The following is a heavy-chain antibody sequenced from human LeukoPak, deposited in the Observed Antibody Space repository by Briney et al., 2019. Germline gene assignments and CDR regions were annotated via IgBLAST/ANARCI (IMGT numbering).Heavy chain of an antibody. D-gene: IGHD3-10*01. J-gene: IGHJ4*02. V-gene: IGHV3-7*01. CDR1: GFTFTTYC. Sequence: GGSLRLSCAASGFTFTTYCMNWVRQAPGKGLEWVANIKHDGSETNYVDSVKGRFTISRDNATNTLFLQMNSLRADDTAVYYCARDSGPGSALHLWFGNVPYYFDYWGQGSLVTVSS. CDR2: IKHDGSET. CDR3: ARDSGPGSALHLWFGNVPYYFDY.